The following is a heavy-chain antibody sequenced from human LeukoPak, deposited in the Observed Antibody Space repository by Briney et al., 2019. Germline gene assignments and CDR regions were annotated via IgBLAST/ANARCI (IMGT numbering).Heavy chain of an antibody. Sequence: GGSLRLSCAASGFTFSNYWMHWVRQAPGKGLVWISRIKSDGSRTDYADSVKGRFTISRDNAKNTLYLQMNSLRAEDTAVYYCARDRGDYDSSGYPFDYWGQGTLVTVSS. V-gene: IGHV3-74*01. D-gene: IGHD3-22*01. J-gene: IGHJ4*02. CDR1: GFTFSNYW. CDR2: IKSDGSRT. CDR3: ARDRGDYDSSGYPFDY.